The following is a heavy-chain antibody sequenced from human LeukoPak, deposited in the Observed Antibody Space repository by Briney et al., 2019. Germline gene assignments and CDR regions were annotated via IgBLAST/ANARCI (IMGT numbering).Heavy chain of an antibody. CDR2: ISWNSGSI. J-gene: IGHJ4*02. Sequence: GGSLRLSCAASGFTFSSYGMHWVRQPPGKGLEWVSGISWNSGSIGYADSVKGRFTISRDNAKNSLYLQMNSLRAEDTALYYCAKGNQYDILTGYYNRWGQGTLVTVSS. CDR1: GFTFSSYG. D-gene: IGHD3-9*01. V-gene: IGHV3-9*01. CDR3: AKGNQYDILTGYYNR.